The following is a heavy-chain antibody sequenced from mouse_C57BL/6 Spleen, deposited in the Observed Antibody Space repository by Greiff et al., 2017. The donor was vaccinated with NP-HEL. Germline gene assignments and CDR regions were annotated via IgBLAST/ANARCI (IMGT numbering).Heavy chain of an antibody. CDR2: IHPNSGST. CDR3: ASSGVDDYGYCDAMDY. CDR1: GYTFTSYW. D-gene: IGHD2-4*01. J-gene: IGHJ4*01. V-gene: IGHV1-64*01. Sequence: QVQLQQPGAELVKPGASVKLSCKASGYTFTSYWMHWVKQRPGQGLEWIGMIHPNSGSTNYNEKFKSKATLTVDKSSSTAYMQLSSLTSEDSAVDNCASSGVDDYGYCDAMDYWGQGTSVTVSS.